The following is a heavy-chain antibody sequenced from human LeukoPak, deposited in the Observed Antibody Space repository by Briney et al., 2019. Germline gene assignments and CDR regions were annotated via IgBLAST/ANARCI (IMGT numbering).Heavy chain of an antibody. CDR2: ISYDGSNK. Sequence: PGRSLRLSCAASGFTFSSYAMHWVRRAPGKGLEWVAVISYDGSNKYYADSVKDRFTISRDNSKNTLYLQMNSLRAEDTAVYYCARGIYYYDSSGYDDAFVIWGQGTMVTVSS. CDR1: GFTFSSYA. D-gene: IGHD3-22*01. V-gene: IGHV3-30-3*01. CDR3: ARGIYYYDSSGYDDAFVI. J-gene: IGHJ3*02.